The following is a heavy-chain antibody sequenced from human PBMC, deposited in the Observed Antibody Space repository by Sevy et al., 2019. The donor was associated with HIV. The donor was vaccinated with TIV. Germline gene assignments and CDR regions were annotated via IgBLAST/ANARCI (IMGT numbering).Heavy chain of an antibody. CDR2: ITDSGRT. Sequence: SETLSLTCSVTGGSIRRGDYFWGWIRQSPGKGLEWIGSITDSGRTYYNPSLKSRVTMSVDTSKNQFSLKLSSVTAAETAVHYCARLRGGYGNGCFYYYMDVWGKGTTVTVSS. D-gene: IGHD3-10*01. CDR3: ARLRGGYGNGCFYYYMDV. V-gene: IGHV4-39*01. CDR1: GGSIRRGDYF. J-gene: IGHJ6*03.